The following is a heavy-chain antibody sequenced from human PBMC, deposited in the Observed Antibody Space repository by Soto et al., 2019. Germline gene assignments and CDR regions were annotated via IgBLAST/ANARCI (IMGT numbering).Heavy chain of an antibody. CDR2: ISGSGGST. V-gene: IGHV3-23*01. J-gene: IGHJ5*02. Sequence: EVQLLESGGGLVQPGGSLRLSCAASGFTFSSYAMSWVRQAPGKGLEWVSAISGSGGSTYYADSVKGRFTISRDNSKNTLYLQMNSPRAEDTAVYYCAKDRRGGSGWRGFDPWGQGTLVTVSS. CDR1: GFTFSSYA. D-gene: IGHD6-19*01. CDR3: AKDRRGGSGWRGFDP.